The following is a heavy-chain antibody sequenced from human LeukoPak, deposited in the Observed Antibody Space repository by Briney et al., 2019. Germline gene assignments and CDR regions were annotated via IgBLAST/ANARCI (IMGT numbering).Heavy chain of an antibody. V-gene: IGHV4-39*01. CDR3: AAPGDSSGYSPSYYYYMDV. J-gene: IGHJ6*03. Sequence: SETLSLTCTVSGGSISSSSYYWGWIRQPPGKGLEWIGSIYYSGSTYYNPSLKSRVTISVDTSKNQFSLKLSSVTAADTAVYYCAAPGDSSGYSPSYYYYMDVWGKGTTVTVSS. CDR1: GGSISSSSYY. CDR2: IYYSGST. D-gene: IGHD3-22*01.